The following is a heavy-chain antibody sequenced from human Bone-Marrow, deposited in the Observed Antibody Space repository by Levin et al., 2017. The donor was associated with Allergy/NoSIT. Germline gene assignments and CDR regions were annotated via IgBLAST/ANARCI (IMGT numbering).Heavy chain of an antibody. V-gene: IGHV3-33*01. CDR2: IWDDGDNK. CDR3: ARDPLKRQWLGRYAFDL. Sequence: PGGSLRLSCAASGFTFRSYGMHWVRQAPGRGLEWVAAIWDDGDNKYYADSVRGRFTITRDNSQNTLYLQMYSLTVEDTALYYCARDPLKRQWLGRYAFDLWGHGTMVTVSS. D-gene: IGHD6-19*01. J-gene: IGHJ3*01. CDR1: GFTFRSYG.